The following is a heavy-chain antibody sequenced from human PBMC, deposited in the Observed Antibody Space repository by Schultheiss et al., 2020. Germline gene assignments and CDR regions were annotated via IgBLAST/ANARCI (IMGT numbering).Heavy chain of an antibody. CDR3: ARERGSSWLPYYYYGMDV. D-gene: IGHD6-13*01. V-gene: IGHV1-69*06. J-gene: IGHJ6*02. Sequence: SVKVCCKASGGTFSSYAISWVRQAPGQGLEWMGGIIPIFGTANYAQKFQGRVTITADKSPSTAYMELSSLRSEDTAVYYCARERGSSWLPYYYYGMDVWGQGTTVTVSS. CDR2: IIPIFGTA. CDR1: GGTFSSYA.